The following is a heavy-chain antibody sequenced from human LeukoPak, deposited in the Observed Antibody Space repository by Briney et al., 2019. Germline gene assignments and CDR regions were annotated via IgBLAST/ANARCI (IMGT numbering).Heavy chain of an antibody. CDR2: ISAYNGNT. J-gene: IGHJ5*02. D-gene: IGHD6-13*01. Sequence: ASVKVSCKASGYTFTSYGISWVRQAPGQGLEWMGWISAYNGNTNYAQKLQGRVTMTTDTSTSTAYMELRSLRSDDTAVYYCARDFKRSSSWYVFDHWGQGTLVTVSS. CDR1: GYTFTSYG. CDR3: ARDFKRSSSWYVFDH. V-gene: IGHV1-18*01.